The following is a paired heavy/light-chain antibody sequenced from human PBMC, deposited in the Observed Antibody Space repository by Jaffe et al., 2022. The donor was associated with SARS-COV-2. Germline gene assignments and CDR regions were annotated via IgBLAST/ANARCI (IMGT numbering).Light chain of an antibody. CDR1: QSVSSN. CDR2: GAS. CDR3: QQYNNWPPLT. Sequence: EIVMTQFPATLSVSPGERATLSCRASQSVSSNLAWYQQKAGQAPRLLIFGASTRATGIPARFSGSGSGTEFTLTISSLQSGDFAVYYCQQYNNWPPLTFGGGTKVEIK. V-gene: IGKV3-15*01. J-gene: IGKJ4*01.
Heavy chain of an antibody. J-gene: IGHJ4*02. CDR3: TRHYYDGDYLYFDY. CDR2: IYYSGST. CDR1: GGSISTNNYY. Sequence: QLQLQESGPGLVKSSETLSLTCTVSGGSISTNNYYWGWIRQPPGKGLEWIGSIYYSGSTYYNPSLKSRVTISVDTSKNQFSLKLSSVTAADTAVYYCTRHYYDGDYLYFDYWGQGTLVTVSS. V-gene: IGHV4-39*01. D-gene: IGHD4-17*01.